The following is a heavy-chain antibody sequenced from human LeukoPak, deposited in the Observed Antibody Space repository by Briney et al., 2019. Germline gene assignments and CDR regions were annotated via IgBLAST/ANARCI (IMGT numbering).Heavy chain of an antibody. CDR1: GGSISSYY. Sequence: PSETLSLTCTVSGGSISSYYWSWIRQPPGKGLEWIGEINHSGSTNYNPSLKSRVTISVDTSKNQFSLKLSSVTAADTAVYYCARGGDNWNYGWFDPWGQGTLVTVSS. J-gene: IGHJ5*02. CDR2: INHSGST. CDR3: ARGGDNWNYGWFDP. D-gene: IGHD1-7*01. V-gene: IGHV4-34*01.